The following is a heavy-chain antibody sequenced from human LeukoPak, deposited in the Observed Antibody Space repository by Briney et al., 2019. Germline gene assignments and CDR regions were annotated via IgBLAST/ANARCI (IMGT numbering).Heavy chain of an antibody. Sequence: SETLSLTCTVSGGSISSSSYYWGWIRQPPGKGLEWIGSIYYSGSTYYNPSLKSRVTISVDTSKNQFSLKLSSVTAAVTAVYYCARGIMGPQAGEYWGQGTLVTVSS. CDR2: IYYSGST. J-gene: IGHJ4*02. CDR3: ARGIMGPQAGEY. CDR1: GGSISSSSYY. D-gene: IGHD1-26*01. V-gene: IGHV4-39*01.